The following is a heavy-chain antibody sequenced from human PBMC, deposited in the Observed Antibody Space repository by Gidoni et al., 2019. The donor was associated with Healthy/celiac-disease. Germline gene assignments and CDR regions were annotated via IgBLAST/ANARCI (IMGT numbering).Heavy chain of an antibody. V-gene: IGHV1-18*01. D-gene: IGHD3-22*01. J-gene: IGHJ5*02. CDR2: ISAYNGNT. CDR1: GYTFTSYG. Sequence: QVQLVQSGAEVKKHGAPVKVSCKASGYTFTSYGISWVRQAPGQGLEWMGWISAYNGNTNYAQKLQGKVSMTTDTSTSTAYKERRGLRSDDTAVYYCARDPYYDSSGYYLVNWFDPRGQGTLVTVSS. CDR3: ARDPYYDSSGYYLVNWFDP.